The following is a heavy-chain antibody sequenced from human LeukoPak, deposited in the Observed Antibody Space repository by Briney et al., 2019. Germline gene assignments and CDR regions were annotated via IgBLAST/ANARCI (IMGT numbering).Heavy chain of an antibody. Sequence: SETLSLTCTVSGGSISSYYWSWIRQPPGKGLEWIGYIYYSGSTNYNPSPKSRVTISVDTSKNQFSLKLSSVTAADTAVYYCARVGTYGSGSYLTWLDYWGQGTLVTVSS. CDR3: ARVGTYGSGSYLTWLDY. CDR2: IYYSGST. D-gene: IGHD3-10*01. CDR1: GGSISSYY. V-gene: IGHV4-59*01. J-gene: IGHJ4*02.